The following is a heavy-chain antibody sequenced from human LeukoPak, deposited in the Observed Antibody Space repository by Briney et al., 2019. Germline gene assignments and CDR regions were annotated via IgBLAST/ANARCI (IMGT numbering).Heavy chain of an antibody. CDR3: ATNRGGDCYGAFDI. Sequence: GGSLRLSCAASGFTFSSYSMNWVRQAPGKGLEWVSYISSSSSTIYYADSVKGRFTISRDNAKNSLYLQMNSLRDEDTAVYYCATNRGGDCYGAFDIWGQGTMVTVSS. V-gene: IGHV3-48*02. D-gene: IGHD2-21*02. CDR1: GFTFSSYS. CDR2: ISSSSSTI. J-gene: IGHJ3*02.